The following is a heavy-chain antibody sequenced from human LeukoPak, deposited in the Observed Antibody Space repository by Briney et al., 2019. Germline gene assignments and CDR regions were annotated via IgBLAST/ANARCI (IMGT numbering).Heavy chain of an antibody. J-gene: IGHJ5*02. V-gene: IGHV4-30-2*01. CDR2: IYHSGST. Sequence: SETLSLTCAVSGGSISSGGDSWSWIRQPPGKGLEWIGYIYHSGSTYYNPSLKSRVTISVDRSKNQFSLKLSSVTAADTAVYYCAREGRYCSSTSCYNWFDPWGQGTLVTVSS. D-gene: IGHD2-2*01. CDR1: GGSISSGGDS. CDR3: AREGRYCSSTSCYNWFDP.